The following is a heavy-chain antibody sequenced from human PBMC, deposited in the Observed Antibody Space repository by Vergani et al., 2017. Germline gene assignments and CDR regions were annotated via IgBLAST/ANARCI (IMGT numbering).Heavy chain of an antibody. CDR3: ARMLAASFDY. D-gene: IGHD6-25*01. CDR2: INPNSGGT. Sequence: QVQLVQSGAEVKKPGSSVKVSCKASGGTFSSYTISWVRQAPGQGLEWMGWINPNSGGTNYAQKFQGRVTMTRDTSISTAYMELSRLRSDDTAVYYCARMLAASFDYWGQGTLVTVSS. CDR1: GGTFSSYT. J-gene: IGHJ4*02. V-gene: IGHV1-2*02.